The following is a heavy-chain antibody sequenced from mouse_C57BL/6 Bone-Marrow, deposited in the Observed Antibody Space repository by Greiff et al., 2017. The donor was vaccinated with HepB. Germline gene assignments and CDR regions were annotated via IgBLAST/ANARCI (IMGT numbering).Heavy chain of an antibody. CDR3: ATYYGSSHYYAMDY. CDR2: ISSGSSTI. Sequence: EVQVVESGGGLVKPGGSLKLSCAASGFTFSDYGMHWVRQAPEKGLEWVAYISSGSSTIYYADTVKGRFTISRDNAKNTLFLQMTSLRSEDTAMYYCATYYGSSHYYAMDYWGQGTSVTVSS. CDR1: GFTFSDYG. J-gene: IGHJ4*01. D-gene: IGHD1-1*01. V-gene: IGHV5-17*01.